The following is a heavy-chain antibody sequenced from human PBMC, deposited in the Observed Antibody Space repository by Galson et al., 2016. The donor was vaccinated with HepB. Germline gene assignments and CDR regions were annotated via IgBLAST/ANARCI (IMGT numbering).Heavy chain of an antibody. V-gene: IGHV1-69*13. J-gene: IGHJ6*02. CDR3: ARDSRIGVPSYYYAMDV. CDR2: IIPMLGTT. D-gene: IGHD6-19*01. CDR1: GGSFSNYA. Sequence: SVKVSCKASGGSFSNYAISWVRQAPGQGLEWVGGIIPMLGTTNYAQKFLGRVTITADELTSTAYMELNSLRSEDTAMFFCARDSRIGVPSYYYAMDVWGQGTTVTVSS.